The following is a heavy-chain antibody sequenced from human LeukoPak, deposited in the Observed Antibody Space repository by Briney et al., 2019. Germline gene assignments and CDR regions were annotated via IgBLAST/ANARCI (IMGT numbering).Heavy chain of an antibody. CDR2: ITPTIDTA. D-gene: IGHD1-26*01. CDR3: TRVNLRGSQYNWFDP. CDR1: GGTLNSHI. J-gene: IGHJ5*02. Sequence: ASVKVSCKTSGGTLNSHIFSWVRQAPGQGLEWMGKITPTIDTAKYSQKFQGRVTITADKSTTTVYMELSSLKSGDTAVYYCTRVNLRGSQYNWFDPWGQGTLVTVSS. V-gene: IGHV1-69*08.